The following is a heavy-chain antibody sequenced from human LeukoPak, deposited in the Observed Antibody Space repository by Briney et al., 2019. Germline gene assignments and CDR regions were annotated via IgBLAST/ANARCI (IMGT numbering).Heavy chain of an antibody. CDR1: GGSISSGGYY. CDR3: ANSHYDFWSGRPLGAFDI. V-gene: IGHV4-30-2*01. D-gene: IGHD3-3*01. Sequence: SQTLSLTCTVSGGSISSGGYYWSWIRQPPGKGLEWIGYIYHSGSTYYNPSLKSRVTISVDTSKNQFSLKLSFVTAADTAVYYCANSHYDFWSGRPLGAFDIWGQGTMVTVSS. CDR2: IYHSGST. J-gene: IGHJ3*02.